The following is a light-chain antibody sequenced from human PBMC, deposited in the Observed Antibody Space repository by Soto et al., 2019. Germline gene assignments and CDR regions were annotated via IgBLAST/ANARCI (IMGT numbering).Light chain of an antibody. J-gene: IGLJ3*02. CDR1: SGSVSTSYY. CDR3: VLHMGSGISL. Sequence: QTVVTQEPSFSVSPGGTVTLTCGLSSGSVSTSYYPSWYQQTPGQAPRTLIYSTNTRSSGVPDRFSGSILGNKAALTITGAQADDESDYCCVLHMGSGISLFGGGTKVTVL. V-gene: IGLV8-61*01. CDR2: STN.